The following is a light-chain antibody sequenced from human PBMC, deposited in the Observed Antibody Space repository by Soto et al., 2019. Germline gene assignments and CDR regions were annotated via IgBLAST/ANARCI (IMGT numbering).Light chain of an antibody. Sequence: EIVLTQSPGTLSLSPGERATLSCRASQSVSSSYLAWYQQKPGQAPRLLIYGASSRATGIPDRFSGSGSGTDFTLTISRLEPEDFAVYYCQQYRSSPRPLGQGTKVDIK. J-gene: IGKJ1*01. CDR1: QSVSSSY. CDR3: QQYRSSPRP. CDR2: GAS. V-gene: IGKV3-20*01.